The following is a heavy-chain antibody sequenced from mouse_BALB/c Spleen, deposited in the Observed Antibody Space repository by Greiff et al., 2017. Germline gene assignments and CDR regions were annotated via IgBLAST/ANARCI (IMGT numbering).Heavy chain of an antibody. CDR2: IRLKSNNYAT. Sequence: DVMLVESGGGLVQPGGSMKLSCVASGFTFSNYWMNWVRQSPEKGLEWVAEIRLKSNNYATHYAESVKGRFTISRDDSKSSVYLQMNNLRAEDTGIYYCTRGGPFAYWGQGTLVTVSA. J-gene: IGHJ3*01. CDR3: TRGGPFAY. V-gene: IGHV6-6*02. CDR1: GFTFSNYW.